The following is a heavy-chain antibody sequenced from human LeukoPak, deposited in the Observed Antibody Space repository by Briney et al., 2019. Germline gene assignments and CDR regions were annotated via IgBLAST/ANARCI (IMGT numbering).Heavy chain of an antibody. CDR2: IYYSGSA. V-gene: IGHV4-59*01. Sequence: SETLSLTCTVSGGSISTYYWSWIRQPPGKGLEWIGYIYYSGSANYNPSLKSRVTISVDTSKNQFSLKLSSVTAADTAVYYCARSYGSGNYFDFWGQGTLVTVSS. CDR1: GGSISTYY. J-gene: IGHJ4*02. D-gene: IGHD3-10*01. CDR3: ARSYGSGNYFDF.